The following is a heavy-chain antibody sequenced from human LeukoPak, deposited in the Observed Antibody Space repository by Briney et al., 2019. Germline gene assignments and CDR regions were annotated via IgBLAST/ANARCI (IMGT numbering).Heavy chain of an antibody. CDR1: GGSFSGYY. J-gene: IGHJ6*02. CDR2: INHSGST. CDR3: ARSGYNRHYGMDV. Sequence: SETLSLTCAVYGGSFSGYYWSWSRQPPGKGLEWIGEINHSGSTNYNPSLKSRVTISVDTSKNQFSLKLSSVTAADTAVYYCARSGYNRHYGMDVWGQGTTVTVSS. D-gene: IGHD3-3*01. V-gene: IGHV4-34*01.